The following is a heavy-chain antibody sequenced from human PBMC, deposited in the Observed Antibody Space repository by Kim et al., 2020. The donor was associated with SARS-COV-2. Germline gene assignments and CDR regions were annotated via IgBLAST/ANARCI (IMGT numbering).Heavy chain of an antibody. J-gene: IGHJ3*02. CDR1: GFTFSSYA. D-gene: IGHD3-3*01. Sequence: GGSLRLSCAASGFTFSSYAMHWVRQAPGKGLEWVAVISYDGSNKYYADSVKGRFTISRDNSKNTLYLQMNSLRAEDTAVYYCAREGYDFFVDAFDIWGQGTMVTVSS. V-gene: IGHV3-30-3*01. CDR3: AREGYDFFVDAFDI. CDR2: ISYDGSNK.